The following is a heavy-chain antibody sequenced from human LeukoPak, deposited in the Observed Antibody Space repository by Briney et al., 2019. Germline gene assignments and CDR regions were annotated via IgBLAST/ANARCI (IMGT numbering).Heavy chain of an antibody. CDR3: ARRFAPSRNDAFDI. J-gene: IGHJ3*02. D-gene: IGHD3-10*01. V-gene: IGHV4-39*01. Sequence: GSLRLSCAASGFTFSSYWMSWVRQPPGKGLEWIGTIYYSGSTYYNPSLKSRVTISVDTSKNQFSLKLSSVTASDTAVYYCARRFAPSRNDAFDIWGQGTMVTVSS. CDR1: GFTFSSYW. CDR2: IYYSGST.